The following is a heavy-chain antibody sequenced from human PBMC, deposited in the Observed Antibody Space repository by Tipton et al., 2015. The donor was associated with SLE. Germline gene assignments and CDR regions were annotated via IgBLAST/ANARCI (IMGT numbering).Heavy chain of an antibody. CDR3: ARHGYGGY. Sequence: TLSLSCAVYGGSFSGYYWSWIRQPPGKGLEWIGEINHSGSTNYNPSLKSRATISIDTSKNQFSLKLSSVTAADTAVYYCARHGYGGYWGRGTLVTVSS. J-gene: IGHJ4*02. CDR2: INHSGST. D-gene: IGHD3-16*01. V-gene: IGHV4-34*01. CDR1: GGSFSGYY.